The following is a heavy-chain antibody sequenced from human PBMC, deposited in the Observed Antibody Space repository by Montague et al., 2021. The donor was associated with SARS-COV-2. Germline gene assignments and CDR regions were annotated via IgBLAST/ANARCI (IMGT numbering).Heavy chain of an antibody. CDR2: ISSSGSTI. D-gene: IGHD3-10*01. Sequence: SLRLSCAASGFTFSSYEMNWVLQAPGKGLEWVSYISSSGSTIYYADSVKGRFTISRDNAKNSLYLQMNSLRAEDTAAYYCAREIAYLDYYGSGSYYNNFDYWGQGTLVTVSS. J-gene: IGHJ4*02. CDR3: AREIAYLDYYGSGSYYNNFDY. V-gene: IGHV3-48*03. CDR1: GFTFSSYE.